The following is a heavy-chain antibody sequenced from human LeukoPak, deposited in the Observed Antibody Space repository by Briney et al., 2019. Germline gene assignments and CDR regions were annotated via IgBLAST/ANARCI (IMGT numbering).Heavy chain of an antibody. CDR3: AKDFDIVVLPDAIIRGAFDI. CDR1: GFTFSSYA. V-gene: IGHV3-23*01. CDR2: ISASGGST. D-gene: IGHD2-2*02. J-gene: IGHJ3*02. Sequence: GGSLRLSCAASGFTFSSYAMSWVRQAPGKGLEWVSGISASGGSTFYADSVKGRFTISRDNSKNQLYLQIYSLRAEDTAVYYCAKDFDIVVLPDAIIRGAFDIWGQGTMVTVSS.